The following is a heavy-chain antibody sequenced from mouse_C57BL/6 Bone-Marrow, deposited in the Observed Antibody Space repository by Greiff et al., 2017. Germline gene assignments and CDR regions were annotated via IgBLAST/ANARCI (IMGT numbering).Heavy chain of an antibody. D-gene: IGHD1-1*01. V-gene: IGHV8-8*01. CDR1: GFSLSTFGMG. CDR3: ARISYYYGSSPYAMDY. CDR2: IWWDDDK. Sequence: QVTLKASGPGILQPSQTLSLTCSFSGFSLSTFGMGVGWIRQPSGKGLEWLAHIWWDDDKYYNPALKSRLTISTDTSKNQVFLKIANVDTADTATYYCARISYYYGSSPYAMDYWGQGTSVTVSS. J-gene: IGHJ4*01.